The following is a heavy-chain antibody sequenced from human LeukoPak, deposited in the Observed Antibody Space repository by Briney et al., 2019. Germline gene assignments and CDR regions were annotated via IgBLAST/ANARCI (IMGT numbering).Heavy chain of an antibody. V-gene: IGHV3-23*01. Sequence: GSLRLSCAASGFTFTTYAMSWVRQASGKGLEWVSTVSNSGVDTYYADSVRGRFTISRDNSRNTVFLQINSLRAEDTAVYYCAKSHSVAQRGYFDYWGQGTLVTVSS. CDR1: GFTFTTYA. CDR3: AKSHSVAQRGYFDY. D-gene: IGHD4-23*01. CDR2: VSNSGVDT. J-gene: IGHJ4*02.